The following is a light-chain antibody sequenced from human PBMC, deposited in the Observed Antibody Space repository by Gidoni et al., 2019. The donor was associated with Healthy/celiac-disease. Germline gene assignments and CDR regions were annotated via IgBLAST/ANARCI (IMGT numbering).Light chain of an antibody. Sequence: QSVLTQPPSASGTPGPRVTISCSGSSSNIGSKTVNWYQQLPGTAPKLLIYSNNQRPSGVPDRFSGSKSGTSASLAISGLQSEDEADYYCAAWDDSLNGRVFGGGTKLTVL. J-gene: IGLJ3*02. V-gene: IGLV1-44*01. CDR1: SSNIGSKT. CDR3: AAWDDSLNGRV. CDR2: SNN.